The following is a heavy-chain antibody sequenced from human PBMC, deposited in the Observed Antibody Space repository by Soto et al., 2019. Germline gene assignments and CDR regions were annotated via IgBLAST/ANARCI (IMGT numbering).Heavy chain of an antibody. CDR3: SRPRLFGNMAYFDS. CDR1: GGSFNGYY. V-gene: IGHV4-34*01. CDR2: INHSGGT. D-gene: IGHD3-10*02. J-gene: IGHJ4*02. Sequence: QVQLHQWGAGLLKPSETLSLMCAVYGGSFNGYYWSWIRQPPGKGLEWIGEINHSGGTNYNPSLKSRVHKLPGNAKNQVSPGLTSVAPAGHALFFLSRPRLFGNMAYFDSWGQGSLVAVSS.